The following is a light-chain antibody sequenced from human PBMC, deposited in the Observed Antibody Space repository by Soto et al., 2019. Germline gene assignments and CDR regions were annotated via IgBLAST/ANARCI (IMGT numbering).Light chain of an antibody. CDR2: DVS. CDR1: SSAVGGYNY. CDR3: RSYTSGTRVDV. V-gene: IGLV2-14*01. J-gene: IGLJ1*01. Sequence: SVRTQPASASGSPGQSLTISCTGTSSAVGGYNYVSWYQQHPGKAPKLMIYDVSNRPSGVSNRFSGSKSGNTASLTISGLQAEDEAAYFCRSYTSGTRVDVFGSGGKVTLL.